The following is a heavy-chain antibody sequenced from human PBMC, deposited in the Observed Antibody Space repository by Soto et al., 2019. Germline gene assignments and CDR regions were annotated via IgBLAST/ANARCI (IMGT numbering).Heavy chain of an antibody. Sequence: SVKVSCKASGGTFSSYTISWARQAPGQGLEWMGRIIPILGIANYAQKFQGRVTITADESTSTAYMELSSLRSEDTAVYYCARDLSYSSSWTYYYYGMDVWGQGTTVTVSS. CDR3: ARDLSYSSSWTYYYYGMDV. CDR1: GGTFSSYT. V-gene: IGHV1-69*04. CDR2: IIPILGIA. D-gene: IGHD6-13*01. J-gene: IGHJ6*02.